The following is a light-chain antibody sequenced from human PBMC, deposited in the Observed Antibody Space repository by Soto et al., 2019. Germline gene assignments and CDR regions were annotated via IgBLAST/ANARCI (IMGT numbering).Light chain of an antibody. CDR3: CSSAGTYTFV. CDR2: DVS. V-gene: IGLV2-11*01. Sequence: QSALTQPRSVSGSPGQSVTISCTGTSSDLGGSNHVSWYQHHPGKAPKFMICDVSKRPSGVPDRFSGSKSGNTASLTISGLQAEDEADYYCCSSAGTYTFVFGTGTKLTVL. CDR1: SSDLGGSNH. J-gene: IGLJ1*01.